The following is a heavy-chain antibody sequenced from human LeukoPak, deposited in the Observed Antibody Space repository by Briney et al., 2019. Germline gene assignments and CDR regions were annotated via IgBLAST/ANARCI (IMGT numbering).Heavy chain of an antibody. J-gene: IGHJ6*03. Sequence: GESLKISCKGSGYSFTSYWIGWVRQMPGKGLEWMGIIYPGDSDTRYSPSFQGQVTISADKSISTAYLQWSSLKASDTAMYYCAGRMGYGSGSYYKTYYYYYYMDVWGKGTTVTVSS. V-gene: IGHV5-51*01. CDR2: IYPGDSDT. CDR1: GYSFTSYW. D-gene: IGHD3-10*01. CDR3: AGRMGYGSGSYYKTYYYYYYMDV.